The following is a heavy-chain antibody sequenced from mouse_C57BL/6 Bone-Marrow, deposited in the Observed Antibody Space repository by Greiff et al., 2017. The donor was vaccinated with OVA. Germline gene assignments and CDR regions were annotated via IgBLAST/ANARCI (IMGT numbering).Heavy chain of an antibody. J-gene: IGHJ3*01. CDR1: GFNIKDDY. Sequence: EVQLQQSGAELVRPGASVKLSCTASGFNIKDDYMHWVKQRPEQGLEWIGWIDPENGDTEYASKFQGKATITADTSSNPAYLQLSSLTSEDTAVYYCTTGGPPPWFAYWGQGTLVTVSA. D-gene: IGHD3-3*01. CDR2: IDPENGDT. V-gene: IGHV14-4*01. CDR3: TTGGPPPWFAY.